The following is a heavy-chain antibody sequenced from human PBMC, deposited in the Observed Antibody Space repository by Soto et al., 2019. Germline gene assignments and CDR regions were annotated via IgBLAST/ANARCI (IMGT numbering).Heavy chain of an antibody. V-gene: IGHV4-39*01. CDR3: ERHGSVVAGLLIDY. D-gene: IGHD6-19*01. CDR1: GGSISSSSYY. Sequence: QLQLQESGPGLVKPSETLSLTCTVSGGSISSSSYYWGWIRQPPGKGLEWIGSIYYSGSTYYNPYLKRRVTISVDTSKNLFSLKLSSVTGADTAVYYCERHGSVVAGLLIDYWGQGTLVTVSS. CDR2: IYYSGST. J-gene: IGHJ4*02.